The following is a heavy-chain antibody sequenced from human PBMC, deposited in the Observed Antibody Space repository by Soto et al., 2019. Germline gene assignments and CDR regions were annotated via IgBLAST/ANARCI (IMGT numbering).Heavy chain of an antibody. CDR2: IYYSGST. CDR1: GGSISSGDYY. Sequence: PSETLSLTCTVSGGSISSGDYYWGWIRQPPGKGLEWIGYIYYSGSTYYNPSLKSRVTISVDTSKNQFSLKLSSVTAADTAVYYCARVALEGYDSSGYSYYNFDYWGQGTLVTVS. V-gene: IGHV4-30-4*01. D-gene: IGHD3-22*01. CDR3: ARVALEGYDSSGYSYYNFDY. J-gene: IGHJ4*02.